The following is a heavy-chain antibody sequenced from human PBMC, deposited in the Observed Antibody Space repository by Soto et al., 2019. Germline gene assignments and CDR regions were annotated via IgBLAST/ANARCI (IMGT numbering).Heavy chain of an antibody. CDR2: ISGSGGST. CDR1: GFTFSSYA. J-gene: IGHJ4*02. D-gene: IGHD3-3*01. CDR3: AKAHLITIFGVVILGFDY. V-gene: IGHV3-23*01. Sequence: GGSLRLSCAASGFTFSSYAMSWVRQAPGKGLEWVSAISGSGGSTYYADSVKGRFTISRDNSKNTLYLQMNSLRAEDTAVYYCAKAHLITIFGVVILGFDYWGQGTLVTVSS.